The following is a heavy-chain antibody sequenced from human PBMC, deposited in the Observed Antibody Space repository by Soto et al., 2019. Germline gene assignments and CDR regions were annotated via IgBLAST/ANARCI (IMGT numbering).Heavy chain of an antibody. J-gene: IGHJ5*02. CDR2: IYATGDT. Sequence: SETLSLTCTVSGASLSRYYWSWIRQPPGKGLEWIGRIYATGDTDYNPSPKSRISMSVDMSKKQFSLTLRSVTAADTAIYYCVRDGTKNLRDRFEPWGRGILVTVSS. CDR1: GASLSRYY. V-gene: IGHV4-4*07. CDR3: VRDGTKNLRDRFEP. D-gene: IGHD1-26*01.